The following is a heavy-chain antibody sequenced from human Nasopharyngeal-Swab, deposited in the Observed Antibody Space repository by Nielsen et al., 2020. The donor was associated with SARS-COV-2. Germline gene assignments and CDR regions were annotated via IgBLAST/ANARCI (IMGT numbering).Heavy chain of an antibody. CDR2: IYYSGST. CDR3: ARSPTYYDYVWGTPPSAFDI. D-gene: IGHD3-16*01. J-gene: IGHJ3*02. V-gene: IGHV4-59*13. Sequence: ESLKISCTVSGGSINSYYWSWIRQPPGKGLEWIGYIYYSGSTNYNPSLKSRVTISVDTSKNQFSLKLSSVTAADTAVYYCARSPTYYDYVWGTPPSAFDIWGQGTMVTVSS. CDR1: GGSINSYY.